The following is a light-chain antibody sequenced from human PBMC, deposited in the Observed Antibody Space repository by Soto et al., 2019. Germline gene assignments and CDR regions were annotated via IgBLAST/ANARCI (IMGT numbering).Light chain of an antibody. J-gene: IGKJ2*01. Sequence: DILMTQSPSILSASVGDTVTITCRASQSISKWVAWYQQRAGKAPNALIFDASNSEKGVPSRFSGSGSGTEFTLIISGLQPEDFATYYCHQYDSYPYTFAQGTKLEI. CDR3: HQYDSYPYT. CDR2: DAS. V-gene: IGKV1-5*01. CDR1: QSISKW.